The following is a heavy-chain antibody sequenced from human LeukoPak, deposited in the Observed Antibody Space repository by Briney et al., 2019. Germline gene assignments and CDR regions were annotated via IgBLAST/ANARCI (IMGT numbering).Heavy chain of an antibody. CDR1: GVTFSSYA. D-gene: IGHD3-9*01. CDR2: ISGSGGST. V-gene: IGHV3-23*01. J-gene: IGHJ5*02. CDR3: AKPYSGTILTGWFDP. Sequence: GGSLRLSCAASGVTFSSYAMTWVRQAPGKGLEWVSIISGSGGSTSYADSVKGRFTISRDNSKNTLYLQMNSLRAEGTALYYCAKPYSGTILTGWFDPWGQGTLVTVSS.